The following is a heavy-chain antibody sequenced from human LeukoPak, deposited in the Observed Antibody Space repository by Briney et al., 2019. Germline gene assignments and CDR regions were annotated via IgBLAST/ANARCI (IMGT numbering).Heavy chain of an antibody. CDR1: GFTFSSYS. CDR2: ISSSSSTYI. Sequence: PGGSLRLSCAASGFTFSSYSMNWVRQAPGKGLEWVSYISSSSSTYIYYADSVKGRFTVSRDNAKNSLYLQMNSLSAEDTAVYYCAREGGYSYGCIDYWGQGTLVTVSS. D-gene: IGHD5-18*01. J-gene: IGHJ4*02. V-gene: IGHV3-21*05. CDR3: AREGGYSYGCIDY.